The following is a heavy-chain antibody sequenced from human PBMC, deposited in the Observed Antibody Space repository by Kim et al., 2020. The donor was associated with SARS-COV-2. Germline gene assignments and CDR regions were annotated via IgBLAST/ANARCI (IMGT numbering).Heavy chain of an antibody. CDR1: GGTFSDYA. Sequence: SVKVSCKASGGTFSDYAISWVRQAPGQGLEWMGGIIPVFGAAKYAQKFQGRVTISADESTRTAYMDLSSLRSEDTAMYYCVRSSRMASTSAYYYVGLDVWGQGTTVTVSS. CDR2: IIPVFGAA. D-gene: IGHD5-12*01. J-gene: IGHJ6*02. V-gene: IGHV1-69*13. CDR3: VRSSRMASTSAYYYVGLDV.